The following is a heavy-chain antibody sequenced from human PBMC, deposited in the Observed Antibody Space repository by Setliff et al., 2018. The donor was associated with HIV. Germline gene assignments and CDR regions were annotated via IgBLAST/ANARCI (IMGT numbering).Heavy chain of an antibody. CDR3: ARDWNYFASGSNPFDI. D-gene: IGHD3-10*01. Sequence: ASVKVSCKASGYTFINYGITWVRQAPGQGLEWMGWISVDKGDTNYAQKVQGRVTMTTDSSTSTAYMELRSLRPDDSAVYFCARDWNYFASGSNPFDIWGQGTMVTVSS. V-gene: IGHV1-18*01. CDR1: GYTFINYG. J-gene: IGHJ3*02. CDR2: ISVDKGDT.